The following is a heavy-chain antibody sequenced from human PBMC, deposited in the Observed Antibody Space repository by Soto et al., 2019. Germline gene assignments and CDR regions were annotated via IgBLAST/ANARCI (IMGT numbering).Heavy chain of an antibody. CDR2: SSNSGSFT. Sequence: GWSLRLSCTASVFTLIDHYMSWIRQAPGKGLEWIGYSSNSGSFTRYADSVKGRFSISRDNAKNSLYLQINSLRAEDTAIYYCARHGTYRWGHFDFWGQGTQVTVSS. CDR3: ARHGTYRWGHFDF. J-gene: IGHJ4*02. D-gene: IGHD3-16*02. V-gene: IGHV3-11*03. CDR1: VFTLIDHY.